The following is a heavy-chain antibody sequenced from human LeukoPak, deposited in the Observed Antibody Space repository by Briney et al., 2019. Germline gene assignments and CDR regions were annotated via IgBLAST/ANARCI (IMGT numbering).Heavy chain of an antibody. D-gene: IGHD3-10*01. CDR3: AKGITMVRGVIPDYFDY. V-gene: IGHV3-30*18. CDR1: GFTFSDFG. Sequence: PGGSLRLSCEASGFTFSDFGMHWVRQAPGKGLEWVAVVSADGSHKQYADSVKGRFTISRDNSKNTLYLQLNSLRSEDTAVYYCAKGITMVRGVIPDYFDYWGQGTMVTVSS. J-gene: IGHJ4*03. CDR2: VSADGSHK.